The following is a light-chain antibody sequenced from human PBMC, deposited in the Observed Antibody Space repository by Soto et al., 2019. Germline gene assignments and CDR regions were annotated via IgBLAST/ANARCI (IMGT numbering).Light chain of an antibody. CDR2: KAS. V-gene: IGKV1-5*03. Sequence: DIQMTQSPFTLSAFVGDRVTITCRASQSISSWLAWYQQKPGKAPKLLIYKASTLQSGVPSRFSGSGSGTEFTLAISSLQPDDSATYYCQQYNDNWTFGQGTKV. CDR3: QQYNDNWT. J-gene: IGKJ1*01. CDR1: QSISSW.